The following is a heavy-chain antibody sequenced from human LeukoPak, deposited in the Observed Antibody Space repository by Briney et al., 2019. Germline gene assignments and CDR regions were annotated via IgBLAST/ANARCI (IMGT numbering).Heavy chain of an antibody. CDR2: IYHSGST. Sequence: SETLSLTCAVSGYSISSGYYWGWIRQPPGKGLEWIGSIYHSGSTYYNPSLNSRVTISVDTPKNQFSLKLSSVTAADTAVYYCASLLITTVTTGSFDYWGQGTLVTVSS. D-gene: IGHD4-11*01. V-gene: IGHV4-38-2*01. J-gene: IGHJ4*02. CDR3: ASLLITTVTTGSFDY. CDR1: GYSISSGYY.